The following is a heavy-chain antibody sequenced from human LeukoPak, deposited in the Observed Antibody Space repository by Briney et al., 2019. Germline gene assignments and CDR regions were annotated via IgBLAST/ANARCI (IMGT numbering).Heavy chain of an antibody. CDR1: GYTFTKYL. D-gene: IGHD1-20*01. J-gene: IGHJ5*02. CDR3: ARPLFCAFDNCGYWLDP. Sequence: ASVKVSCKTSGYTFTKYLIHWVRQAPGQGLEWVGTINPNGDATNYAPRLQGRHPLTQDTSTSTVYMELRGLTPDDTAVYYCARPLFCAFDNCGYWLDPWGPGTLVTVSS. V-gene: IGHV1-46*01. CDR2: INPNGDAT.